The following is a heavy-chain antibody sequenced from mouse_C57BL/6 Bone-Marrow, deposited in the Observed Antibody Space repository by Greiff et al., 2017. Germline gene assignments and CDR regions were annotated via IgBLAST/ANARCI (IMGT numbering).Heavy chain of an antibody. CDR3: ARIQGDYDDWFAY. V-gene: IGHV1-26*01. CDR1: GYTFTDYY. D-gene: IGHD2-4*01. Sequence: EVQLQQSGPELVKPGASVKISCKASGYTFTDYYMNRVKQSHGKSLEWIGDINPNNGGTSYNQKFKGKATLTVDKSSSTAYMELRSLTSEDSAVYYCARIQGDYDDWFAYWGQGTLVTVSA. CDR2: INPNNGGT. J-gene: IGHJ3*01.